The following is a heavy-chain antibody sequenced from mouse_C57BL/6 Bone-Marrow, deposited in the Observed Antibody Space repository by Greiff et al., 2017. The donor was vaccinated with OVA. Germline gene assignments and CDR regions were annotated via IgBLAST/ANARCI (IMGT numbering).Heavy chain of an antibody. V-gene: IGHV3-6*01. D-gene: IGHD2-1*01. J-gene: IGHJ2*01. Sequence: EVKLLESGPGLVKPSQSLSLTCSVTGYSITSGYYWNWIRQFPGNKLEWMGYISYDGSNNYNPSLKNRISITRDTSKNQFFLKLNSVTTEDTATYYCARDDYGNYVPFYYFDYWGQGTTLTVSS. CDR1: GYSITSGYY. CDR3: ARDDYGNYVPFYYFDY. CDR2: ISYDGSN.